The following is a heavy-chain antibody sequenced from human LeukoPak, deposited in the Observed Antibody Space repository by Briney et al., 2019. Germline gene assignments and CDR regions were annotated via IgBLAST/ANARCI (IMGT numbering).Heavy chain of an antibody. Sequence: GGSLRLSCAASGFTFSDYYMSWIRQAPGKGLEWVLYISSSGSTIYYADSVKGRFTISRDNAKNSLYLQMNSLRAEDTAVYYCARGSYGSGSYYNGPDYWGQGTLVTVSS. D-gene: IGHD3-10*01. CDR3: ARGSYGSGSYYNGPDY. CDR2: ISSSGSTI. V-gene: IGHV3-11*01. J-gene: IGHJ4*02. CDR1: GFTFSDYY.